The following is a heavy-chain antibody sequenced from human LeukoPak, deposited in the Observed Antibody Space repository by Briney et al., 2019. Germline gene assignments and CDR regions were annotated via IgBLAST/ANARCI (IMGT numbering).Heavy chain of an antibody. CDR2: ISWNSGSI. V-gene: IGHV3-9*01. CDR1: GFTFDDYA. J-gene: IGHJ5*02. Sequence: PGGSLRLSCAASGFTFDDYAMHWVRQAPGKGLEWVSGISWNSGSIGYADSVKGRFTISRDNAKNSLYLRMNSLRAEDTALYHCARSDRAVSYWFDPWGQGTLVIVSS. D-gene: IGHD2-8*01. CDR3: ARSDRAVSYWFDP.